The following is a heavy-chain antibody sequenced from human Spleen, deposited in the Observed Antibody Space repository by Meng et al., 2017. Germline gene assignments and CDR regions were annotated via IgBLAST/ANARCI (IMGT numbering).Heavy chain of an antibody. V-gene: IGHV3-48*03. CDR2: ISSSGGHK. CDR3: AREQSDGGNYADH. J-gene: IGHJ4*02. CDR1: GFIFSDYD. Sequence: GGSLRLSCAASGFIFSDYDMNWVRQAPGKVLEWISYISSSGGHKYYADSVKGRFTISRDNAKNSLFLQVNSLRVEDTAVYYCAREQSDGGNYADHWGQGTLVTVSS. D-gene: IGHD4/OR15-4a*01.